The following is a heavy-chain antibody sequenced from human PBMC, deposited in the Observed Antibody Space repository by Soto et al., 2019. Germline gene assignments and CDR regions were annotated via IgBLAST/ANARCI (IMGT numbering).Heavy chain of an antibody. Sequence: SETLSLTCTVSGGSIRSYYWSWIRQPPGKGLEWIGYIYYSGSTNYNPSLKSRVTISVDTSKNQFSLKLSSVTAADTAVYYCARGRIEYSYGPGGPFAPTPPYYFDYWGQGTLVTPSS. CDR3: ARGRIEYSYGPGGPFAPTPPYYFDY. CDR1: GGSIRSYY. V-gene: IGHV4-59*01. CDR2: IYYSGST. D-gene: IGHD5-18*01. J-gene: IGHJ4*02.